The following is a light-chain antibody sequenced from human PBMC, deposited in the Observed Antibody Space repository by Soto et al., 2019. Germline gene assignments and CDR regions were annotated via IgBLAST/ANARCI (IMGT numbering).Light chain of an antibody. CDR2: DAS. J-gene: IGKJ1*01. CDR1: QSISSW. CDR3: QHYHGYPGT. Sequence: DIQMTQSPSTLSASVGDRVTITCRASQSISSWLAWYQQKPGKAPKLLIYDASSLESGVSSRFSGSGSGTEFTLTISSLQPNDFATYYCQHYHGYPGTFGLGTKVEIK. V-gene: IGKV1-5*01.